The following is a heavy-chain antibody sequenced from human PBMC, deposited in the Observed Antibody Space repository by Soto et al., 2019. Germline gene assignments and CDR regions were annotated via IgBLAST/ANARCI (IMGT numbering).Heavy chain of an antibody. CDR1: GFTFRSFT. V-gene: IGHV3-21*02. Sequence: EVQLVESGGGLVKPGGSLRLSCAASGFTFRSFTMNWVRQAPGKGLEWVSTISSNSAYIYYTDALRGRFTISRDNAKNSLHLQMNSRRAEDTAVYYCTRDASRDSSARGWFAPWGPGTLVTVSS. J-gene: IGHJ5*02. CDR2: ISSNSAYI. D-gene: IGHD6-13*01. CDR3: TRDASRDSSARGWFAP.